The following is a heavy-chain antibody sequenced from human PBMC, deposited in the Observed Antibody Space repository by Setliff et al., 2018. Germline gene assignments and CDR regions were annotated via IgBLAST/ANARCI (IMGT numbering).Heavy chain of an antibody. J-gene: IGHJ4*02. V-gene: IGHV4-61*09. Sequence: SETLSLTCTVSGGSISSGTNYWSWIRQPAGRGLEWIGHIDPSGNTNYQPSLESRVTISGDTSKNQFSLKLTSVTAADTAVYYCARSLGSGSYYNSRPFYSDYWGQGTLVTVSS. D-gene: IGHD3-10*01. CDR3: ARSLGSGSYYNSRPFYSDY. CDR1: GGSISSGTNY. CDR2: IDPSGNT.